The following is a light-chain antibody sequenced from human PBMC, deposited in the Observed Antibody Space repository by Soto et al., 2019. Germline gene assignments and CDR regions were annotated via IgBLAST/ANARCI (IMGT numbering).Light chain of an antibody. Sequence: DIQMTQSPSSLSASVGDRVTITCQASQDISNYLNWYQQKPGKAPKLLIYDASNLETGVPSRFSESGSGTDFTFTISSLQPEDIATYYCQHYDNLPLPFGQGTGLE. CDR2: DAS. J-gene: IGKJ5*01. CDR3: QHYDNLPLP. V-gene: IGKV1-33*01. CDR1: QDISNY.